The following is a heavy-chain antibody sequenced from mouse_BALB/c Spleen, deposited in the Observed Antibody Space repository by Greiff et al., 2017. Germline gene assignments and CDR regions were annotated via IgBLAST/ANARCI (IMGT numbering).Heavy chain of an antibody. CDR3: ARQDYGYGFAY. CDR2: ISNGGGST. D-gene: IGHD1-2*01. J-gene: IGHJ3*01. V-gene: IGHV5-12-2*01. CDR1: GFTFSSYT. Sequence: EVHLVESGGGLVQPGGSLKLSCAASGFTFSSYTMSWVRQTPEKRLEWVAYISNGGGSTYYPDTVKGRFTISRDNAKNTLYLQMSSLKSEDTAMYYCARQDYGYGFAYWGQGTLVTVSA.